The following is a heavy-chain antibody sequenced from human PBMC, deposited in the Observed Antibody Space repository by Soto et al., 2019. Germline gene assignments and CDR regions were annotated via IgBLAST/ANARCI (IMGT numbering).Heavy chain of an antibody. Sequence: GGSLRLSCAASGFTVSSNYMSWVRQAPGKGLEWVSVIYSGGSTYYADSVKGRFTISRDNSKNTLYLQMNSLRAEDTAVYYCARPSSGGFGEFLDYYYCGMDVCGQGTTVTVSS. V-gene: IGHV3-53*01. CDR1: GFTVSSNY. D-gene: IGHD3-10*01. CDR3: ARPSSGGFGEFLDYYYCGMDV. J-gene: IGHJ6*02. CDR2: IYSGGST.